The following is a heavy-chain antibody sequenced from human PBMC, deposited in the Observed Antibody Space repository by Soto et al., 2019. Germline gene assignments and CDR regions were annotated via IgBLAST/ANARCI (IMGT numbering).Heavy chain of an antibody. Sequence: SETLSLTCTVSGGSISSYYWSWIRQPPGKGLEWIGYIYYSGSTNYNPSLKSRVTISVDTSKNQFSLKLSSVTAADTAVYYCARNYDILTGYYPMDVWGKGTTVTVSS. CDR3: ARNYDILTGYYPMDV. CDR2: IYYSGST. V-gene: IGHV4-59*08. D-gene: IGHD3-9*01. CDR1: GGSISSYY. J-gene: IGHJ6*03.